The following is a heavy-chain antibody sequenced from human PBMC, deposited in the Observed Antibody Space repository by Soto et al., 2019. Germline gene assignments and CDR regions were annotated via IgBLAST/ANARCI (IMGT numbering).Heavy chain of an antibody. CDR1: GGSISSYY. CDR3: ARLGLHYYGSGLFDY. CDR2: IYYSGST. J-gene: IGHJ4*02. V-gene: IGHV4-59*08. Sequence: SETLSLTCTVSGGSISSYYWSWIRQPPGKGLEWIGYIYYSGSTNYNPSLKSRVTISVDTSKNQFSLKLSSVTAADTAVYYCARLGLHYYGSGLFDYWGQGTLVTVSS. D-gene: IGHD3-10*01.